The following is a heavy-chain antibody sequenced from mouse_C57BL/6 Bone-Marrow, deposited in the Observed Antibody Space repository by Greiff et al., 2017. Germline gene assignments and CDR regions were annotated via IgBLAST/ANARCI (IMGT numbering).Heavy chain of an antibody. V-gene: IGHV1-55*01. CDR2: IYPGSGST. D-gene: IGHD1-1*01. CDR1: GYTFTSYW. CDR3: ARTSYYYGSSYLYYFDY. Sequence: VQLQQPGAELVKPGASVKMSCKASGYTFTSYWITWVKQRPGQGLEWIGDIYPGSGSTNYNEKFKSKATLTVDTSSSTAYMQLSSLTSEDSAVDYCARTSYYYGSSYLYYFDYWGQGTTLTVSS. J-gene: IGHJ2*01.